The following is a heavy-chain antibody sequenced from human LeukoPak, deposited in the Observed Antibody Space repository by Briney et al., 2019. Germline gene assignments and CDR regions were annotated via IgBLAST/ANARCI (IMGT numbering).Heavy chain of an antibody. Sequence: SETLSLTCTVSGGSISSYYWSWIRQPPGKGLEWIRYIYYSGSTNYNPSLKSRVTISVDTSKNQFSLKLSSVTAADTAVYYCAREGIVATIGGLYYYYYMDVWGKGTTVTVSS. CDR3: AREGIVATIGGLYYYYYMDV. D-gene: IGHD5-12*01. V-gene: IGHV4-59*01. J-gene: IGHJ6*03. CDR1: GGSISSYY. CDR2: IYYSGST.